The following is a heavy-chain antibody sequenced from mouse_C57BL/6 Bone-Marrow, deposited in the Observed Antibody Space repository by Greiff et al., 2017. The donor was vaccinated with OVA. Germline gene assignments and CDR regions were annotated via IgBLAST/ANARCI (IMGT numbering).Heavy chain of an antibody. V-gene: IGHV7-1*01. CDR3: ARDDYYWYFDV. Sequence: EVKVVESGGGLVQSGRSLRLSCATSGFTFSDFYMEWVRQAPGKGLEWIAASRNKANAYTTEYSASVKGRFIVSRDTSQSILYLQMNALRAEDTAIYYCARDDYYWYFDVWGTGTTVTVSS. CDR1: GFTFSDFY. CDR2: SRNKANAYTT. J-gene: IGHJ1*03.